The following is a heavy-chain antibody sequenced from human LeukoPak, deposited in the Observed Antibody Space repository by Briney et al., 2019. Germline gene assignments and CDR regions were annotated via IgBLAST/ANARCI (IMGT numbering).Heavy chain of an antibody. Sequence: GGSLRLSCAASGVTFSNYEMNWVRQAPGKGLEWISYINGRGSTINYADSVKGRFTISRDNAKNSLYLQMYSLRVEDTAVSYCVGSANLADWGQGTLVTVSS. V-gene: IGHV3-48*03. CDR1: GVTFSNYE. D-gene: IGHD4/OR15-4a*01. CDR3: VGSANLAD. J-gene: IGHJ4*02. CDR2: INGRGSTI.